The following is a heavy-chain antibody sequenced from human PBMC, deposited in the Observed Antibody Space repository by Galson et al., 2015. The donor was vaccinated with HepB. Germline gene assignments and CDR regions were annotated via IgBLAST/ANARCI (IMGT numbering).Heavy chain of an antibody. V-gene: IGHV1-18*04. J-gene: IGHJ4*02. CDR2: ISAYNGNT. CDR1: GYTFTSYG. CDR3: ARESMHSSSSRVFSY. Sequence: SVKVSCKASGYTFTSYGISWVRQAPGQGLEWMGWISAYNGNTNYAQKLQGRVTMTTDTSTSTAYMELRSLRSDDTAVYYCARESMHSSSSRVFSYWGQGTLVTVSS. D-gene: IGHD6-6*01.